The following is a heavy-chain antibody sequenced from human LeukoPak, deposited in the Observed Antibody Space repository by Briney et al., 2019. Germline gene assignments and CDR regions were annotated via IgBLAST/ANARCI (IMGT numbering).Heavy chain of an antibody. CDR3: VREGRGRSGTNAYDI. CDR1: GFSFSRYE. CDR2: IGTSGDT. J-gene: IGHJ3*02. V-gene: IGHV3-13*01. Sequence: GRSLRLSCASSGFSFSRYEMHWVRQGTGKRLEWVSAIGTSGDTFYAGSVKGRFTISRENAKDSLYLQMNSLSAGDTAVYYCVREGRGRSGTNAYDIWGQGTVVSVST. D-gene: IGHD6-19*01.